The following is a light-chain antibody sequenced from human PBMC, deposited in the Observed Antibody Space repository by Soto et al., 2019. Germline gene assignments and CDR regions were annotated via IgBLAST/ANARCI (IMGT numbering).Light chain of an antibody. Sequence: AIHLTQSPSSLSATVGDSVTITCRASQGIARALAWYQQKPGKAPKLLFYDASSLESGVPSRFSGSGYVTDFTLTITSLQPEDFATYYCQQFSNYPLTFGGGTKVEIK. CDR1: QGIARA. CDR2: DAS. CDR3: QQFSNYPLT. J-gene: IGKJ4*01. V-gene: IGKV1D-13*01.